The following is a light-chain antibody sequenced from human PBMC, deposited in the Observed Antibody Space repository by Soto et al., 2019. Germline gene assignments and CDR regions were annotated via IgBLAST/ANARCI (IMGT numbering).Light chain of an antibody. CDR2: DAS. J-gene: IGKJ1*01. CDR3: QQSGSSPRP. V-gene: IGKV3-11*01. Sequence: ESVLTQSPAALPLPPGERATVSFRASQSVASSLSWCLQKPGQAPRLLISDASNRAIGIPARFSGSAGTDFTLTINRLEPEDSGVYYCQQSGSSPRPFGQGTKVDIK. CDR1: QSVASS.